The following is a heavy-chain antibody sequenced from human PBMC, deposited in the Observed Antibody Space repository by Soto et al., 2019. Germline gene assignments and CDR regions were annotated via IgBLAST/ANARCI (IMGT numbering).Heavy chain of an antibody. D-gene: IGHD2-15*01. CDR2: IYYNGST. V-gene: IGHV4-39*01. Sequence: PSETLSLTCTVSGGSVSSRSYFWCWIRQPPGKGLEWIGTIYYNGSTYYNPSLKSRVTLSVDTSKNQFSLKLTSVTASDTALYYCARQRVIPGTPTNWFDPWGQGTLVTVSS. J-gene: IGHJ5*02. CDR3: ARQRVIPGTPTNWFDP. CDR1: GGSVSSRSYF.